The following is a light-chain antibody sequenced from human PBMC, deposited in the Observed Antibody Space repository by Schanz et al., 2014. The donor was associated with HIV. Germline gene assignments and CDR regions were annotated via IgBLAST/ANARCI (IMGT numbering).Light chain of an antibody. CDR2: EVT. Sequence: QSALTQPPSASGSPGQSVTISCTGTNSDVGGHNYVSWFQQHPGKAPILIIYEVTKRPSGVPDRFSGSKSGTSASLAITGLQAADEADYYCQSYDNNLSGWVFGGGTKLTVL. V-gene: IGLV2-8*01. CDR1: NSDVGGHNY. CDR3: QSYDNNLSGWV. J-gene: IGLJ3*02.